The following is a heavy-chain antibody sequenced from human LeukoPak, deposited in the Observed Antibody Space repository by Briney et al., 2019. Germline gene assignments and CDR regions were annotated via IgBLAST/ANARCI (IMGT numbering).Heavy chain of an antibody. V-gene: IGHV1-2*02. CDR1: GYTFTGYH. J-gene: IGHJ4*02. CDR3: ARGRDNRYCSSISCYAFDN. CDR2: INPKSDGT. D-gene: IGHD2-2*01. Sequence: ASVKVSCTASGYTFTGYHMHWVRQAPGQGLEWMGWINPKSDGTNFAQNFQGRVTMTRDTSISTVYMELSRLRSDDTAVYYCARGRDNRYCSSISCYAFDNGGQGPLVPVPS.